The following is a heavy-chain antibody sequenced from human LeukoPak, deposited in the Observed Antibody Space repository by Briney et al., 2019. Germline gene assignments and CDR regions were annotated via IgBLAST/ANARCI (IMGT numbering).Heavy chain of an antibody. D-gene: IGHD1-26*01. J-gene: IGHJ3*02. V-gene: IGHV4-59*11. CDR1: GGSIGSHF. CDR3: ARESGSHAEALDI. CDR2: SYHIGSA. Sequence: PSETLSLTCTVSGGSIGSHFWSWLRQPPGKGLEWIGYSYHIGSATHNPSLNSRVTISVDTSKSLFYLKLTSVTAADTAVYYCARESGSHAEALDIWGQGTMVIVSS.